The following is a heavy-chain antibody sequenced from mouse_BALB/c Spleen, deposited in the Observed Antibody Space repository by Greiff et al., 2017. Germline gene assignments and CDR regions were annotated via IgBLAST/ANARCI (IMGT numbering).Heavy chain of an antibody. CDR3: ARWGKAMDY. CDR1: GYTFTDYN. J-gene: IGHJ4*01. Sequence: DVQLQESGPELVKPGASVKISCKASGYTFTDYNMHWVKQSHGKSLEWIGYIYPYNGGTGYNQKFKSKATLTVDNSSSTAYMELRSLTSEDSAVYYCARWGKAMDYWGQGTSVTVSS. V-gene: IGHV1S29*02. CDR2: IYPYNGGT.